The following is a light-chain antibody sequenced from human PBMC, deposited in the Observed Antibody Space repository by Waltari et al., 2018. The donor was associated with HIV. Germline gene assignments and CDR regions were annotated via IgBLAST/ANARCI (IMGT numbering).Light chain of an antibody. CDR3: QQSKNWWS. V-gene: IGKV3-15*01. J-gene: IGKJ1*01. Sequence: EIVMTQSPATLSVSPGVRATLPCRASQSVGSNLAWYQQKPGQAPRLLMYGASTRATGVPARFSGSGSGTEFALTISSLQSEDFALYYCQQSKNWWSFGQGTKVEIK. CDR2: GAS. CDR1: QSVGSN.